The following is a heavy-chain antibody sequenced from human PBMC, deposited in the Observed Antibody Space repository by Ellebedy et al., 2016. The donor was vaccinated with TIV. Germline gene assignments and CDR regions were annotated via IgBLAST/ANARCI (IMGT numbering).Heavy chain of an antibody. CDR2: ISDSGSMI. CDR1: GFSFSDYY. Sequence: GESLKISCAASGFSFSDYYMSWIRQAPGKGLEWVSYISDSGSMIHYADSVKGRFTISRDNSKDSLYLQMNNLRAEDMAVYYRARISSGRSFYGMDVWGQGTTVTVSS. J-gene: IGHJ6*02. V-gene: IGHV3-11*01. CDR3: ARISSGRSFYGMDV. D-gene: IGHD6-19*01.